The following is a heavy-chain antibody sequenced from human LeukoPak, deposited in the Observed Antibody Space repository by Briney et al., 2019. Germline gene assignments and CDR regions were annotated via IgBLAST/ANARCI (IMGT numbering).Heavy chain of an antibody. CDR2: INPNSGGT. J-gene: IGHJ4*02. D-gene: IGHD6-25*01. Sequence: TSVKVSCKASGYTFTGYFMHWVRQAPGQGLEWMGWINPNSGGTSYLQNFQGRVTMTRDTSISTAYMDLSRLRSDDTAVYYCARGRPGDYFDYWGQGTLVTVSS. CDR1: GYTFTGYF. CDR3: ARGRPGDYFDY. V-gene: IGHV1-2*02.